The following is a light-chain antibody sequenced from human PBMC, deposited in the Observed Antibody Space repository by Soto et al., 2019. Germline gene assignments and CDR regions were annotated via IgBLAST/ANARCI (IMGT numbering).Light chain of an antibody. CDR1: QDISNY. Sequence: DIQMTQSPSSLSASVGDRVTITCQASQDISNYLNWYQQKPGQAPKLLIYDASNLETGVPSRFSGSGSGTDFTFTISSLQPEDIATYYCQQYDNLPLTFGGATKVEIK. J-gene: IGKJ4*01. CDR3: QQYDNLPLT. CDR2: DAS. V-gene: IGKV1-33*01.